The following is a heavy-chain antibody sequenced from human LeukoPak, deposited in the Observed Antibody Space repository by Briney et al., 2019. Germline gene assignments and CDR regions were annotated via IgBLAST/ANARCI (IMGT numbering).Heavy chain of an antibody. CDR2: IYYSGST. CDR1: GGSFSGYY. V-gene: IGHV4-59*01. CDR3: AREYCSGGSCYSHAFDI. J-gene: IGHJ3*02. D-gene: IGHD2-15*01. Sequence: SETLSLTCAVYGGSFSGYYWSWIRQPPGKGLEWIGYIYYSGSTNYNPSLKSRVTISVDTSKNQFSLKLSSVTAADTAVYYCAREYCSGGSCYSHAFDIWGQGTMVTVSS.